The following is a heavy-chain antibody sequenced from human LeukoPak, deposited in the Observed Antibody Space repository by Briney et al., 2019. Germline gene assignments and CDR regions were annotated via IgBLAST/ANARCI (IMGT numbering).Heavy chain of an antibody. D-gene: IGHD2-21*01. V-gene: IGHV4-59*08. CDR2: IYCSGST. CDR1: GGSISSYY. J-gene: IGHJ5*02. Sequence: SETLSLTCTVSGGSISSYYWSWIRQPPGKGLEWIGYIYCSGSTNYNPSLKSRVTISVDTSKNQFSLKLSSVTAADTAVYYCARRALIRGDPTYNWFDPWGQGTLVTVSS. CDR3: ARRALIRGDPTYNWFDP.